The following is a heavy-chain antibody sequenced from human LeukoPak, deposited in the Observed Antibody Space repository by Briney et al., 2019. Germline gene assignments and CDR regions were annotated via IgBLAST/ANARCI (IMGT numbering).Heavy chain of an antibody. D-gene: IGHD6-13*01. J-gene: IGHJ4*02. Sequence: SVTVSCKASGGTFSSYAISWVRQAPGQGLEWMGGIIPIFGTANYAQKFQGRVMITADTSTSTAYMELSSLRSEDTAVYYCAGQIAAAADHTPLDYWGQGTLVTVSS. CDR2: IIPIFGTA. CDR3: AGQIAAAADHTPLDY. CDR1: GGTFSSYA. V-gene: IGHV1-69*06.